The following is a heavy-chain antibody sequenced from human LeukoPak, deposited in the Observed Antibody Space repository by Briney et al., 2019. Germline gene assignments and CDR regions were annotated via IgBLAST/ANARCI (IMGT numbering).Heavy chain of an antibody. CDR3: ARRVVGAIVFDY. V-gene: IGHV4-59*01. CDR2: MFDSGDT. CDR1: GGSISSYY. D-gene: IGHD2-15*01. J-gene: IGHJ4*02. Sequence: SEPLSLTCTVCGGSISSYYSSWIRQPPGEGLEWIGYMFDSGDTKFNPSLQSQVTISVDTSKNHFSLSRSAVTAADTAVYYCARRVVGAIVFDYWGQGTLVTVSS.